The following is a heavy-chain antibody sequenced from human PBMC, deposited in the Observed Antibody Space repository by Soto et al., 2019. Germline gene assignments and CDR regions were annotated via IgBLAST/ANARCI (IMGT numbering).Heavy chain of an antibody. CDR3: AKRGVLSFNRDY. CDR1: GFTFSHFA. CDR2: LTGSGINT. Sequence: EVQLLESGGGLVQPGGSLRLSCAASGFTFSHFAMTWVRQAPGEGLQWVSTLTGSGINTYYADSVKGRFTISRDNSKNTLVLQMNRIRFADTAGYYCAKRGVLSFNRDYWGQGSVVTVSP. D-gene: IGHD1-26*01. J-gene: IGHJ4*02. V-gene: IGHV3-23*01.